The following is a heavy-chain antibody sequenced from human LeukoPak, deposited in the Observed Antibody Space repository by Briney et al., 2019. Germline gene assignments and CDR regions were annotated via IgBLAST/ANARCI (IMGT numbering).Heavy chain of an antibody. J-gene: IGHJ4*02. CDR1: GYTFTNYA. CDR3: ATEEEDIVADDRGVYFDY. CDR2: ISGYNGNR. D-gene: IGHD5-12*01. V-gene: IGHV1-18*01. Sequence: ASVKVSCKASGYTFTNYAMNWGRQAPGQGLEWRGWISGYNGNRNYAQKFQGRVTMTTDTSTSTAYMELRSLRSDDTAVYYCATEEEDIVADDRGVYFDYWGQGTLVTVSS.